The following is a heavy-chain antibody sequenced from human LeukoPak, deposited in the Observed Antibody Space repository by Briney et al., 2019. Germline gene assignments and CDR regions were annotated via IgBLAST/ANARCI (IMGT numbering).Heavy chain of an antibody. D-gene: IGHD3-16*01. CDR1: GFTFSIYA. CDR2: ISGNGINT. Sequence: PGGSLRLSCVTSGFTFSIYAMNWVRQAPGKGLEWVSIISGNGINTYYADSVKGRFTISRDDSKNTLYLQMNSLRAEDTATYYCARGVSDWGQGTLVTVSS. CDR3: ARGVSD. V-gene: IGHV3-23*01. J-gene: IGHJ4*02.